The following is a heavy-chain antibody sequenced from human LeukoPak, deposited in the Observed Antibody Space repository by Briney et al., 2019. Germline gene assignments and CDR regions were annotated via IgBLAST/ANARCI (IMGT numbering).Heavy chain of an antibody. J-gene: IGHJ6*02. CDR3: VKGMEDYDILTGVLDV. CDR1: GFTFSSYA. V-gene: IGHV3-64D*06. D-gene: IGHD3-9*01. Sequence: PGGSLRLSCSASGFTFSSYAMHWVRQAPGKGLEYVSAISSNGGSTYYADSAKGRFTISRDNSKNTLYLQMSSLRAEDTAVYYCVKGMEDYDILTGVLDVWGQGTTVTVSS. CDR2: ISSNGGST.